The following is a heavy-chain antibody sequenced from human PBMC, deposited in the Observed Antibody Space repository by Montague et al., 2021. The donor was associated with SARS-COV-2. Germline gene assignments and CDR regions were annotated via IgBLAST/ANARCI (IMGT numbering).Heavy chain of an antibody. CDR3: ARMRRRGGSVLDAPCDT. CDR1: GFSLTTSGMS. CDR2: IDWDDDT. V-gene: IGHV2-70*11. D-gene: IGHD2-15*01. J-gene: IGHJ3*01. Sequence: PALVKPTQTLTLTCTFSGFSLTTSGMSVTWIRQPPGKALEWLARIDWDDDTYYRTSLETRLTLPKDTSKNQVALTMTNVDPADTGTYFCARMRRRGGSVLDAPCDTWGQGTFVTVAS.